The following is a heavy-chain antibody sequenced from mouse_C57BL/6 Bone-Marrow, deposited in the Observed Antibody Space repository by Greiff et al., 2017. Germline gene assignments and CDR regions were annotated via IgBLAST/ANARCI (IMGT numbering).Heavy chain of an antibody. CDR3: VRDYYGSSYWFAY. J-gene: IGHJ3*01. CDR1: GFSFNTYA. V-gene: IGHV10-1*01. Sequence: EVQLVESGGGLVQPKGSLKLSCAASGFSFNTYAMNWVRQAPGKGLEWVARIRSKSNNYATYYADSVKDRFTISRDDSESMLYLQMNNLKTEDTAMYYCVRDYYGSSYWFAYWGQGTLVTVSA. D-gene: IGHD1-1*01. CDR2: IRSKSNNYAT.